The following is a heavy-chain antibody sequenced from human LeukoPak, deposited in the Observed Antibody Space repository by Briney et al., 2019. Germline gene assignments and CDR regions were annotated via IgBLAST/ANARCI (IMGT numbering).Heavy chain of an antibody. Sequence: SETLSLTCAASGGTFISHNRSWVRQPPGKGLEWIGYITNSGSTDYNPSLRSRVTISINTSKNQFSLKLSSVTAADSAVYYCVRDALEGYYSYYYMDVWGRGTTVTVSS. D-gene: IGHD1-1*01. CDR1: GGTFISHN. CDR2: ITNSGST. J-gene: IGHJ6*03. CDR3: VRDALEGYYSYYYMDV. V-gene: IGHV4-59*11.